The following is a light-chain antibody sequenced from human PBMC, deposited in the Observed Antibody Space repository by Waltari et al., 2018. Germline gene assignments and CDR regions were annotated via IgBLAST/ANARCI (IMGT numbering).Light chain of an antibody. Sequence: EVVMTQSPAALSVSPGERVTLSCKASQNIDNNVAWYQQKPGQSPRLLIYGASTRATGVPARFSGSGSGTEFTLTINSLQSEDCAVFYCQQYNRWPPLTFGGGTKVEIK. CDR2: GAS. J-gene: IGKJ4*01. CDR1: QNIDNN. V-gene: IGKV3-15*01. CDR3: QQYNRWPPLT.